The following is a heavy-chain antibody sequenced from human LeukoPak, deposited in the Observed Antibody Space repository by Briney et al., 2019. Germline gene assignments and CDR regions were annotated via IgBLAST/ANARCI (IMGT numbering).Heavy chain of an antibody. CDR1: GGSISNYY. V-gene: IGHV4-59*01. Sequence: SETLSLTCTVSGGSISNYYWSWIRQPPGKGLEWTGYISYSGSTDYNPSLKSRVTMSVDTSKNQFSLKLKSVTPADTAIYYCTRDRRDGYNYVDVWGQGTLVTVSS. CDR3: TRDRRDGYNYVDV. J-gene: IGHJ4*02. D-gene: IGHD5-24*01. CDR2: ISYSGST.